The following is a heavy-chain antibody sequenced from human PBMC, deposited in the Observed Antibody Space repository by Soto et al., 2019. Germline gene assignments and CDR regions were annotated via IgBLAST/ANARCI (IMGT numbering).Heavy chain of an antibody. CDR1: GYTFSTHA. V-gene: IGHV1-3*01. D-gene: IGHD1-1*01. J-gene: IGHJ6*02. CDR2: INGGTGQT. CDR3: ARGKGMEENYYYYGLDI. Sequence: ASVKVSCKASGYTFSTHAMHWVRQAPGQSLEWMGWINGGTGQTKHSHRFQDRVSITRDTSASTAYMELSSLRSEDTAVYYCARGKGMEENYYYYGLDIWGQGTTVTVP.